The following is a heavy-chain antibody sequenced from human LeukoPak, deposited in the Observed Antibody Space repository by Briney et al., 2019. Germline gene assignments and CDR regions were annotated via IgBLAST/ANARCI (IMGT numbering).Heavy chain of an antibody. CDR3: ARDSGEVPDF. CDR2: INPNNGGT. Sequence: ASVKVSCKASGYTFTGYYMHWVRQAPGQGLEWMGWINPNNGGTKYAQNFQGRVTMTRDTSISTAYMELDRVKFGARAVYYCARDSGEVPDFWGQGTLVTVSS. D-gene: IGHD3-10*01. J-gene: IGHJ4*02. V-gene: IGHV1-2*02. CDR1: GYTFTGYY.